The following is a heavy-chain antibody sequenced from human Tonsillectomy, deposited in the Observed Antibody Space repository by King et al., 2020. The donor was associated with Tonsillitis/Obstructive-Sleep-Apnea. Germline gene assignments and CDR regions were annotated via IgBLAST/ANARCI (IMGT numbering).Heavy chain of an antibody. CDR3: ARGDDYDNYLDY. J-gene: IGHJ4*02. V-gene: IGHV4-31*03. D-gene: IGHD4-17*01. CDR1: GGSISSGGYY. CDR2: IYYSXTT. Sequence: VQLQESGPGLVKPSHTLSLTCTVSGGSISSGGYYWSWIRQHPGKGLEWXXXIYYSXTTYYNPSLKSRVTISVETSQSQFSLKLSSVTAADTAVYYCARGDDYDNYLDYWGQGTLVTVSS.